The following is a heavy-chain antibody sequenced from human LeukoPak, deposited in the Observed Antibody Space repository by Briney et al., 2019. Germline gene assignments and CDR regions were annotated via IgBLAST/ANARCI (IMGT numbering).Heavy chain of an antibody. J-gene: IGHJ4*02. CDR3: ARGGGSTRIDY. D-gene: IGHD3-16*01. CDR1: GDSIRSGTYY. V-gene: IGHV4-61*02. Sequence: SQTLSLTCSVSGDSIRSGTYYWSWIRQPAGKGLEWIGRIYTSGNTNYNPSLKSRVTISVDMSKNQFSLKLSSVTAADTAVYYCARGGGSTRIDYWGQGTLVTVSS. CDR2: IYTSGNT.